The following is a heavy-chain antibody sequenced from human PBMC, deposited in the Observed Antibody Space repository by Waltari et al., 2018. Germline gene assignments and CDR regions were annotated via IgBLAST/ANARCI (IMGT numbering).Heavy chain of an antibody. Sequence: EVQLLESGGGLVQPGGSLRLSCAASGFTFSDYAMNWVRQAPGKGLEWVSSISASGGSPYYLDSLKGGITISRDNSRNTVFLQINSLRAEDTAIYYCAKDQRVAPTSLPNYYYGMDVWGQGTTVTVSS. D-gene: IGHD1-1*01. CDR2: ISASGGSP. CDR1: GFTFSDYA. V-gene: IGHV3-23*01. J-gene: IGHJ6*02. CDR3: AKDQRVAPTSLPNYYYGMDV.